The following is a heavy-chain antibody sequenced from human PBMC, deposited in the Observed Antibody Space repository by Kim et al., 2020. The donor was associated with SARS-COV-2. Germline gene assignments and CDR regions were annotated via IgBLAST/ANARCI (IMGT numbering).Heavy chain of an antibody. CDR3: ARFQLLRVRWFDP. Sequence: YSPSLKSRVTISVDTSKNQLSLKLSAGTAADTSVYYGARFQLLRVRWFDPWGQGTLVTVCS. J-gene: IGHJ5*02. V-gene: IGHV4-34*01. D-gene: IGHD2-2*01.